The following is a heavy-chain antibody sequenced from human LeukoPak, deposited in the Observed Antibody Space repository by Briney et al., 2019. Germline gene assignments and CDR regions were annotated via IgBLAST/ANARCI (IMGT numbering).Heavy chain of an antibody. D-gene: IGHD4-17*01. CDR3: ARVICGDYIYFDY. CDR1: GYTFTGYY. CDR2: INPNSGGT. V-gene: IGHV1-2*02. J-gene: IGHJ4*02. Sequence: ASVKVSCKASGYTFTGYYMHWVRQAPGQGLEWMGWINPNSGGTNYAQKFQGRVTMTRDTSISTAYMELSRLRSDDTAVYYCARVICGDYIYFDYWGQGTLVTVSS.